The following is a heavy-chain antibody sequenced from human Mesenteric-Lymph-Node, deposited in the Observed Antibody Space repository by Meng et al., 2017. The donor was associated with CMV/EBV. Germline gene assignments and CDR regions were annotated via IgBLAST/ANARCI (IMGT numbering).Heavy chain of an antibody. Sequence: NWVRQAPGQGLEWMGWINPNTGNPTYAQGFTGRFVFSLDTSVSTAYLHISSLEAEDTAVYYCARDMDMVVVVAATQRITGGYWYFDLWGRGTLVTVSS. V-gene: IGHV7-4-1*02. D-gene: IGHD2-15*01. J-gene: IGHJ2*01. CDR3: ARDMDMVVVVAATQRITGGYWYFDL. CDR2: INPNTGNP.